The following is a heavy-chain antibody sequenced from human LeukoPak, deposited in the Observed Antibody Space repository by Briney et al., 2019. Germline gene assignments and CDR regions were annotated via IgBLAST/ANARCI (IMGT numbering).Heavy chain of an antibody. Sequence: GASVKVSCKASGGTFSSYAISWVRQAPGQGLEWMGGIIPIFGTANYAQKFQGRVTITTDESTSTAYMELSSLGSEDTAVYYCARSLGYCSGGSCYLPYNWFDPWGQGTLVTVSS. J-gene: IGHJ5*02. CDR1: GGTFSSYA. V-gene: IGHV1-69*05. CDR2: IIPIFGTA. D-gene: IGHD2-15*01. CDR3: ARSLGYCSGGSCYLPYNWFDP.